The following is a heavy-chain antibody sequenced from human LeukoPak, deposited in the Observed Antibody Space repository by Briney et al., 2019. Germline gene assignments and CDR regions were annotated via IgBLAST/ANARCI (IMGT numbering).Heavy chain of an antibody. Sequence: GGSLRLSCAASGFTFSDYYMCWIRQAPGKGLEWVSYISSSGSTIYYADSVKGRFTISRDNAKNSLYLQMNSLRAEDTAVYYCARASGGITMITGAFDIWGQGTMVTVSS. V-gene: IGHV3-11*01. D-gene: IGHD3-22*01. CDR3: ARASGGITMITGAFDI. CDR1: GFTFSDYY. J-gene: IGHJ3*02. CDR2: ISSSGSTI.